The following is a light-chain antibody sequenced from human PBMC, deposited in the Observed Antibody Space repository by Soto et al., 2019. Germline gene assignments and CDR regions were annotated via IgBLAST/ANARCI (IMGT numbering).Light chain of an antibody. J-gene: IGKJ1*01. CDR3: QQYDSLPRT. CDR2: DAS. CDR1: QAIGNN. Sequence: IKMTQSHSSLPASVEDRVTITCRPSQAIGNNLHWYQQKPGKAPRLLIYDASNLQPGVPSRFSGSGSGTDFTLTISSLQPEDVATYYCQQYDSLPRTFGQGTKVEIK. V-gene: IGKV1-33*01.